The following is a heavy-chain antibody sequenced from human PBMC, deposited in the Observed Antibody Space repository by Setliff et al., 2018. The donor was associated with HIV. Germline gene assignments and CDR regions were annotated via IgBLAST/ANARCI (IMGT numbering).Heavy chain of an antibody. CDR1: GDSISSYY. CDR3: AREAPGSRKRWPYYFDF. Sequence: SETLSLTCTVSGDSISSYYWTWIRQSPAKGLEWMGYIYYTGATNYNPSLKLRLTLSLDTSKRQFSLILNSVTAADTAVYSCAREAPGSRKRWPYYFDFWGQGMLVTGSS. V-gene: IGHV4-59*12. CDR2: IYYTGAT. D-gene: IGHD2-15*01. J-gene: IGHJ4*02.